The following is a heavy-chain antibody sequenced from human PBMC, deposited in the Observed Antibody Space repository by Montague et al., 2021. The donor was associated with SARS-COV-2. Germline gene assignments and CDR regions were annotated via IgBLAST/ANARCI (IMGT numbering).Heavy chain of an antibody. CDR1: GFSLSTSGVG. J-gene: IGHJ4*02. V-gene: IGHV2-5*02. Sequence: PALVKPTQTLTLTCTFSGFSLSTSGVGVGWIRQPPGKALEWLTMIYWDDDKRYSPSLESRLTITKDTSKNQVVLTMTNMDPVDTATYYCAHIRPSLAVAGEFDYWGRGTLVTVSS. CDR2: IYWDDDK. CDR3: AHIRPSLAVAGEFDY. D-gene: IGHD6-19*01.